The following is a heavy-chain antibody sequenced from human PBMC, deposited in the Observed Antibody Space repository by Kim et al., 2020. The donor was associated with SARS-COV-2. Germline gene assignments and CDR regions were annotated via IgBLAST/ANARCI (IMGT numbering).Heavy chain of an antibody. Sequence: STYSADYVKGRFTIARDIPKDTLYLQMNSLRAEDTAVYYCSSSTLGAYFDYWGQGSLVTVSS. D-gene: IGHD7-27*01. V-gene: IGHV3-53*01. CDR2: ST. CDR3: SSSTLGAYFDY. J-gene: IGHJ4*02.